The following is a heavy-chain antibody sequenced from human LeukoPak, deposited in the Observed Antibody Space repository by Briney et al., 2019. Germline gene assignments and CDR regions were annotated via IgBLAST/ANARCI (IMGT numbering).Heavy chain of an antibody. CDR3: ASASGYYYYYYIDV. Sequence: PSGTLSLTCAVSGGSITSGNWWTWVRQSPGKGLEWLGEIHHGGTANYNPSLKSRVTISGDTSKNQFSLKLSSVTAADTAVYYCASASGYYYYYYIDVWGKGATVTISS. D-gene: IGHD3-16*01. CDR2: IHHGGTA. V-gene: IGHV4-4*02. J-gene: IGHJ6*03. CDR1: GGSITSGNW.